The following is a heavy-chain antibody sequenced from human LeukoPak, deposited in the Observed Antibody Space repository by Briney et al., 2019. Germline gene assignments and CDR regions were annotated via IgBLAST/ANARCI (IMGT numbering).Heavy chain of an antibody. CDR3: ARDGSRIAAAGRGKNGMDV. Sequence: GGSLRLSCAASGFTFSSYSMNWVRQAPGKGLVWVSRINSDGSSTSYADSVKGRFTISRDNAKNSLYLQMNSLRAEDTAVYYCARDGSRIAAAGRGKNGMDVWGQGTTVTVSS. V-gene: IGHV3-74*01. CDR1: GFTFSSYS. D-gene: IGHD6-13*01. J-gene: IGHJ6*02. CDR2: INSDGSST.